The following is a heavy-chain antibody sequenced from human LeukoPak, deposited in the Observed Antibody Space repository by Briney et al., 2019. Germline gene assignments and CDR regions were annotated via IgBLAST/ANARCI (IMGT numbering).Heavy chain of an antibody. Sequence: GGSLRLSCAASGFTFNSDAMSWVRQAPGKGLEWVSIISRSGDTTYYADSVKGRFTISRDNSKSTLYLQMNSLRVDDTAVYYCAKGAGYCSSISCSGYSGYDFRFDQWGQGTLVTVSS. CDR3: AKGAGYCSSISCSGYSGYDFRFDQ. CDR1: GFTFNSDA. V-gene: IGHV3-23*01. CDR2: ISRSGDTT. D-gene: IGHD2-2*01. J-gene: IGHJ4*02.